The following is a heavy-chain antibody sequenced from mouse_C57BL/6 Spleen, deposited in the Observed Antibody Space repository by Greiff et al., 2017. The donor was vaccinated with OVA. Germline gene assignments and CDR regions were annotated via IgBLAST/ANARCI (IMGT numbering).Heavy chain of an antibody. V-gene: IGHV1-53*01. CDR1: GYTFTSYW. J-gene: IGHJ2*01. Sequence: QVQLQQPGTELVKPGASVKLSCKASGYTFTSYWMHWVKQRPGQGLEWIGNINPSNGGTNYNEKFKSKATLTVDKSSSTAYMQLSSLTSDESAVYYCARQGGYYVVEFDYWGQGTTLTVSS. CDR3: ARQGGYYVVEFDY. CDR2: INPSNGGT. D-gene: IGHD2-3*01.